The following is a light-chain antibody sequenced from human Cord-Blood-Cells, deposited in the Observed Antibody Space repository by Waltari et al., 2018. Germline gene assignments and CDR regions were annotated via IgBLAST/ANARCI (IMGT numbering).Light chain of an antibody. CDR3: QQYSSSPAT. CDR2: GAS. Sequence: EIVLTQSPGTLSLSPGERATLSCRASQSVSSSYLAWYQQKPGQAPRLLIYGASSRATGIPDRFSGSGSATDFTLTISRLEPEDFAVYYCQQYSSSPATFGQGTKVEIK. CDR1: QSVSSSY. J-gene: IGKJ1*01. V-gene: IGKV3-20*01.